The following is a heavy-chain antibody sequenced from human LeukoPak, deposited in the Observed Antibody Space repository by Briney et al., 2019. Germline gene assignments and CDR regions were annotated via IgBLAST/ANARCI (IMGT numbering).Heavy chain of an antibody. CDR2: INHSGST. D-gene: IGHD6-13*01. V-gene: IGHV4-34*01. J-gene: IGHJ4*02. CDR1: GGSFSGYY. Sequence: SETLSLTCAVYGGSFSGYYWSWIRQPPGKGLEWIGEINHSGSTNYNPSLKSRVTISVDTSKSQFSLKLSSVTAADTAVYYCARXSVGSXWFYTKYYFDYWGQGTLVTVSS. CDR3: ARXSVGSXWFYTKYYFDY.